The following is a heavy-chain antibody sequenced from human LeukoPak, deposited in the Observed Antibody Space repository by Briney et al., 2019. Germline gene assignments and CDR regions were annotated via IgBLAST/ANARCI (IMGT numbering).Heavy chain of an antibody. V-gene: IGHV1-18*04. CDR2: ISAYNGNT. D-gene: IGHD6-19*01. Sequence: ASVKVSCKASGWTFTSYGSSSLRQAPGQGLEWMGWISAYNGNTNYAQKLQGRVTMTTDTSTSTAYMELRSLRSDDTAVYYCARAGYSSGWYPLPDYWGRGTLVTVSS. CDR3: ARAGYSSGWYPLPDY. J-gene: IGHJ4*02. CDR1: GWTFTSYG.